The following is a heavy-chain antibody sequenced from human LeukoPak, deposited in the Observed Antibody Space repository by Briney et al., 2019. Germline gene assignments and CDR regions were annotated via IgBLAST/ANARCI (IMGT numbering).Heavy chain of an antibody. V-gene: IGHV3-11*01. CDR2: ISSSGSTI. J-gene: IGHJ4*02. D-gene: IGHD6-13*01. CDR3: ARDHEYTSSWWDY. CDR1: GFTFSDYY. Sequence: GRSLRPSCVASGFTFSDYYMSWIRQAPGKGLEWVSYISSSGSTIYYADSVKGRFTISRDNAKNSLYPQMHSLRAEDTAVYYCARDHEYTSSWWDYWGQGTLVTVSS.